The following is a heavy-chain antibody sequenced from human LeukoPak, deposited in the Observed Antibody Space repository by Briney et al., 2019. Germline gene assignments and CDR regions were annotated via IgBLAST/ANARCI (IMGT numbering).Heavy chain of an antibody. CDR1: GFTFSSYA. V-gene: IGHV3-30-3*01. CDR2: ISYDGSNK. CDR3: ARDLSLELDAFDI. J-gene: IGHJ3*02. D-gene: IGHD1-26*01. Sequence: GGSLRLSCAASGFTFSSYAMHWVRQAPGKGLEWVAVISYDGSNKYYADSVKGRFTISRDNAKNSLYLQMNSLRAEDTAVYYCARDLSLELDAFDIWGQGTMVTVSS.